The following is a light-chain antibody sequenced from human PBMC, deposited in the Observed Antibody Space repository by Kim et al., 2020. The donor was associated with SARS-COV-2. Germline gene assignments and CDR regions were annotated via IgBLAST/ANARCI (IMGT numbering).Light chain of an antibody. J-gene: IGLJ1*01. CDR1: KSDVSESNH. CDR2: DVT. V-gene: IGLV2-14*03. CDR3: SSYITRTGLYV. Sequence: SITISCAGTKSDVSESNHVARYQQHPGKAPNLIIFDVTNRPSGVSNRFSGSKSGNTASLTISGLQAEDEADYFCSSYITRTGLYVFGAGTKVTVL.